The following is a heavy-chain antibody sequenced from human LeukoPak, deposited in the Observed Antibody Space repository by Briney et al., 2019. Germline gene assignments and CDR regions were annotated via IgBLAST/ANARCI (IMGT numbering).Heavy chain of an antibody. CDR3: ARDSVVGRPLYFQH. Sequence: GGSLRLSCAASGFTFSSYWMSWVRQAPGKGLEWVANIKQDGSEKYYVDSVKGRFTISRDNAMNSLYLQMNSLRAEDTAVYYCARDSVVGRPLYFQHWGRAPWSPSPQ. CDR2: IKQDGSEK. V-gene: IGHV3-7*01. CDR1: GFTFSSYW. J-gene: IGHJ1*01. D-gene: IGHD2-15*01.